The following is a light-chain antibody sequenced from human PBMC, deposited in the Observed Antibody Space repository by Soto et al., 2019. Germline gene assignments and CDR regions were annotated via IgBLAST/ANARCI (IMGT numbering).Light chain of an antibody. Sequence: DIQMTQSPSTLSASVGDTVTITCRASQSVSTWLAWYQQTPGKAPKLLMYDASTLESGAPARFSGSGSGTEFTLTISSLQPEDFATYYCQQANSFPLTFGGGTKVEIK. J-gene: IGKJ4*01. CDR3: QQANSFPLT. V-gene: IGKV1-5*01. CDR1: QSVSTW. CDR2: DAS.